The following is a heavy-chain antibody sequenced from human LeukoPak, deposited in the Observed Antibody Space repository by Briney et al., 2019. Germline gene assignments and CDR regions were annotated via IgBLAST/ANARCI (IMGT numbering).Heavy chain of an antibody. Sequence: SETLSLTCAVYGGSFNGYYWSWIRQPPGKGLEWIGEINHSGSTNYSPSLKSRVTLSVDTSKNQFSLRLSSVTAADTAVYYCARGAGVAHPAYWGQGILVTVSS. CDR2: INHSGST. V-gene: IGHV4-34*01. D-gene: IGHD2-15*01. CDR1: GGSFNGYY. CDR3: ARGAGVAHPAY. J-gene: IGHJ4*02.